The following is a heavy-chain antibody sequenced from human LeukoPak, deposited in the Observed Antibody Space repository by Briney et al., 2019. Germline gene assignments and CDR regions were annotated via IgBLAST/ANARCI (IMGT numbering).Heavy chain of an antibody. CDR3: AKMPAYYYDSSGYAFHFDY. V-gene: IGHV3-23*01. Sequence: GRSLRLSRAAYAFTFATYAMSWVRQAQGRGPEWVSSISGSGGGTHYADSVRGRFTITRDNSKSTLYLQMNCLRAEDTAIYYCAKMPAYYYDSSGYAFHFDYWGQGTLVTVSS. CDR1: AFTFATYA. CDR2: ISGSGGGT. D-gene: IGHD3-22*01. J-gene: IGHJ4*02.